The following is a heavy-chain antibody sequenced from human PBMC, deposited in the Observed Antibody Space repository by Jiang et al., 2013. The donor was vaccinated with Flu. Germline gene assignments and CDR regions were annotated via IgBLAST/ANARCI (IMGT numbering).Heavy chain of an antibody. J-gene: IGHJ4*02. CDR2: INTNTGNP. D-gene: IGHD3-22*01. V-gene: IGHV7-4-1*01. CDR1: GYTFTSYA. Sequence: KVSCKASGYTFTSYAMNWVRQAPGQGLEWMGWINTNTGNPTYAQGFTGRFVFSLDTSVSTAYLQICSLKAKDTAVYYCARKPGEAMIVVVITTCDFDYWGQGTLVTVSS. CDR3: ARKPGEAMIVVVITTCDFDY.